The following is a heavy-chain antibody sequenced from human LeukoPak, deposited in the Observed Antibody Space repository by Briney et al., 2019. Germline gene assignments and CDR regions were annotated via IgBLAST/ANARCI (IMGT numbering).Heavy chain of an antibody. D-gene: IGHD3-16*02. V-gene: IGHV1-2*04. CDR2: INPNSGGT. CDR3: ARGDYVWGSYRQSCLDY. CDR1: GYTFTGYY. Sequence: ASVKVSCKASGYTFTGYYMHWVRQAPGQGLEWMGWINPNSGGTNYAPKFQGWVTMTRDTSISTAYMELSRLRSDDTAVYYCARGDYVWGSYRQSCLDYWGQGTLVTVSS. J-gene: IGHJ4*02.